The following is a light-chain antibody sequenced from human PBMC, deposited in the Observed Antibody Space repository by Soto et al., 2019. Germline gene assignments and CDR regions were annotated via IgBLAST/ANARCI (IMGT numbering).Light chain of an antibody. CDR2: DAY. CDR3: KQANSFPHT. CDR1: QSISSY. V-gene: IGKV1-39*01. Sequence: DIQMTQSPSSLSASVGDRATMTCRASQSISSYLNWYQEKPGKAPKLLIYDAYSLQSGVQSRFSGSGSGTDFTLTIRSLQPEDFATYYCKQANSFPHTFGQGTRLEI. J-gene: IGKJ5*01.